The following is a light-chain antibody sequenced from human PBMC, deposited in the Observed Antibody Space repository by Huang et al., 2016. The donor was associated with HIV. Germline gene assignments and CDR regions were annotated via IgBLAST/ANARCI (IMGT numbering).Light chain of an antibody. V-gene: IGKV1-NL1*01. CDR1: QGISNS. Sequence: DIQMTQSPSSLSAFVGDTVTITCRASQGISNSVAWYQQKPGKAPKLLLYSTSRLESGVPSRFRCGGSGTDYTLTINSLQPDDFATYYCQQYYTSPTFGQGSKVEIK. CDR3: QQYYTSPT. J-gene: IGKJ1*01. CDR2: STS.